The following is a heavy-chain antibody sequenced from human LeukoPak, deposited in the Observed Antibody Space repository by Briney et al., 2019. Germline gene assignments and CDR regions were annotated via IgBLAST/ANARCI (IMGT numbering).Heavy chain of an antibody. CDR2: INPNSGGT. J-gene: IGHJ4*02. CDR3: ARVSGGFGSAYYDFWSGYGY. CDR1: GYTFTGYY. Sequence: ASVKVSCKASGYTFTGYYMHWVRQAPGQGLEWMGWINPNSGGTNYAQKFQGRVTMTRDTSISTAYMELSRLRSDDTAVYCCARVSGGFGSAYYDFWSGYGYWGQGTLVTVSS. V-gene: IGHV1-2*02. D-gene: IGHD3-3*01.